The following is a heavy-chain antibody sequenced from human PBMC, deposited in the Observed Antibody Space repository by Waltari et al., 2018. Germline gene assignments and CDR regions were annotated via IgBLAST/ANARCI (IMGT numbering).Heavy chain of an antibody. CDR1: GFPFSSYW. V-gene: IGHV3-74*01. J-gene: IGHJ6*04. CDR2: INTDGSTT. CDR3: ARGGGVFGVRDV. Sequence: EVQLVESGGGLVQPGGSLRLSCSALGFPFSSYWMNWFRQAPGKGRVWVSRINTDGSTTSYADSVKGRFPISRDDAKNTLYLQMNSLRAEDTAVYYCARGGGVFGVRDVWGKGTTVTVSS. D-gene: IGHD3-3*01.